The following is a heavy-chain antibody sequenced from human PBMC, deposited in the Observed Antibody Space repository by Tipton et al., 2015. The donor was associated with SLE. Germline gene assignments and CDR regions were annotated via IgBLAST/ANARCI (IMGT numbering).Heavy chain of an antibody. D-gene: IGHD6-13*01. CDR1: DGSISDYY. V-gene: IGHV4-4*07. CDR3: ARETYSSSWNFDY. CDR2: IYTSGST. Sequence: GLVKPSETLSLTCTVSDGSISDYYWTWIRQPAGEGLEWIGRIYTSGSTDYNPSLKSRVTISVDTSKKQFSLKLSSVTAADTAVYYCARETYSSSWNFDYWGQGTLVTVSS. J-gene: IGHJ4*02.